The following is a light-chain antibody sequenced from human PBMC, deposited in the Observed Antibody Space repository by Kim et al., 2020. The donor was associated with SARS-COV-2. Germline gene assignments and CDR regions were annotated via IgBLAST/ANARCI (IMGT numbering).Light chain of an antibody. CDR3: QHYGSSPWT. J-gene: IGKJ1*01. CDR2: GAS. CDR1: QSVSSSY. Sequence: SPGERATLSCRASQSVSSSYLVWYQQKPGQAPRLLIYGASSRATGIPDRFSGSGSGTDFTLAISRLEPEDFAVYYCQHYGSSPWTFGQGTKVDIK. V-gene: IGKV3-20*01.